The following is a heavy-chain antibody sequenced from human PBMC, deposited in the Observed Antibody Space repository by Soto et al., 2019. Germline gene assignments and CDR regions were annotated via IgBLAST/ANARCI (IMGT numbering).Heavy chain of an antibody. CDR3: GRNALSVRGVPDEY. V-gene: IGHV3-74*03. D-gene: IGHD3-10*02. CDR2: IKSDGSGT. J-gene: IGHJ4*02. CDR1: GSTFSGYW. Sequence: WGSLRLSCTASGSTFSGYWMHWVRQAPGKGLEWISRIKSDGSGTTYAYSLSGLFFISRANTKNTVYQLMYSLRVEDTADYYAGRNALSVRGVPDEYWGPGT.